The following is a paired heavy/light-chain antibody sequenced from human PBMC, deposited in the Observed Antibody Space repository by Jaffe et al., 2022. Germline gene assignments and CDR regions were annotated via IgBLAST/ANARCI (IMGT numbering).Heavy chain of an antibody. V-gene: IGHV1-18*01. D-gene: IGHD5-12*01. CDR1: GYTFTSYG. J-gene: IGHJ3*02. Sequence: QVQLVQSGAEVKKPGASVKVSCKASGYTFTSYGISWVRQAPGQGLEWMGWISAYNGNTNYAQKLQGRVTMTTDTSTSTAYMELRSLRSDDTAVYYCARDYVDIVATIMDTDDAFDIWGQGTMVTVSS. CDR2: ISAYNGNT. CDR3: ARDYVDIVATIMDTDDAFDI.
Light chain of an antibody. CDR3: LLSYSGARPYV. CDR1: TGAVTSGHY. Sequence: QAVVTQEPSLTVSPGGTVTLTCGSSTGAVTSGHYPYWFQQKPGQAPRTLIYDTSNKHSWTPARFSGSLLGGKAALTLSGAQPEDEAEYYCLLSYSGARPYVFGTGTKVTVL. V-gene: IGLV7-46*01. CDR2: DTS. J-gene: IGLJ1*01.